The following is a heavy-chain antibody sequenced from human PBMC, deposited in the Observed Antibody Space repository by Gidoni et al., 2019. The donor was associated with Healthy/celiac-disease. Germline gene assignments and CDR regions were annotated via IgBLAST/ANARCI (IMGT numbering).Heavy chain of an antibody. D-gene: IGHD3-3*01. CDR2: INHSGST. CDR3: ARENKRITIFGVVTPYFDY. V-gene: IGHV4-34*01. J-gene: IGHJ4*02. Sequence: GDALEWTGEINHSGSTNYNPSLKSRVTISVDTSKNQFSLKLSSVTAADTAVYYCARENKRITIFGVVTPYFDYWGQGTLVTVSS.